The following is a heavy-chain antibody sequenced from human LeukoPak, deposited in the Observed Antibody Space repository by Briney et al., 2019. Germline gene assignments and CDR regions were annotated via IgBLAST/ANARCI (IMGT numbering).Heavy chain of an antibody. CDR2: INHSGST. Sequence: SETLSLTCAVYGGSFSGYYWSWIRQPPGKGLEWIGEINHSGSTNYNPSLKGRVTISVDTSKNQFSLKLSSVTAADTAVYYCARGANYDFWSGHYGWFDPWGQGTLVTVSS. V-gene: IGHV4-34*01. CDR3: ARGANYDFWSGHYGWFDP. J-gene: IGHJ5*02. D-gene: IGHD3-3*01. CDR1: GGSFSGYY.